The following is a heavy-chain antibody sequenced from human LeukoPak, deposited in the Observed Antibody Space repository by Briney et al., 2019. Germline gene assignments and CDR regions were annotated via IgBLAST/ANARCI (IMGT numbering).Heavy chain of an antibody. J-gene: IGHJ6*03. CDR2: INDNGRA. CDR1: GGSFSNYY. V-gene: IGHV4-34*01. D-gene: IGHD1-7*01. Sequence: SETLPLTCAVYGGSFSNYYWNWIRQPPGKGLEWLGEINDNGRANYNPSLMSRVTVSVDTSKNQFSLRLTSVTATDTAVYYCARRWNYGRNYYIDVWGKGATVSVSS. CDR3: ARRWNYGRNYYIDV.